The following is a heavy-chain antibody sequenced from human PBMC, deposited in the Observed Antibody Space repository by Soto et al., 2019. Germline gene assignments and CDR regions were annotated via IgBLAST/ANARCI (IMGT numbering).Heavy chain of an antibody. V-gene: IGHV4-4*02. CDR2: IYHSGST. D-gene: IGHD6-19*01. J-gene: IGHJ4*02. CDR1: GGSISSSNW. CDR3: ARRSSVAGFDY. Sequence: QVQLQESGPGLVKPSGTLSLTCAVSGGSISSSNWWSWVRQSPGKGLEWIGEIYHSGSTNYNPSLNSRVTISVDKSKNQFSLKLSSVTAADTALYFCARRSSVAGFDYWGQGTLLTVSS.